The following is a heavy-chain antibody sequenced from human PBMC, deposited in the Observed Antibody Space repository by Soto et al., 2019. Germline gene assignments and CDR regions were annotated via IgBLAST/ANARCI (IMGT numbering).Heavy chain of an antibody. D-gene: IGHD2-15*01. Sequence: GGSLRLSCAASGFTFSSYGMHWVRQAPGKGLEWVAVIWYDGSNKYYADSVKGRFTISRDNSKNTLYLQMNSLRAEDTAVYYCARDPVFCISGSCYFPYYFDYWGQGTLVTVSS. CDR3: ARDPVFCISGSCYFPYYFDY. CDR1: GFTFSSYG. J-gene: IGHJ4*02. CDR2: IWYDGSNK. V-gene: IGHV3-33*01.